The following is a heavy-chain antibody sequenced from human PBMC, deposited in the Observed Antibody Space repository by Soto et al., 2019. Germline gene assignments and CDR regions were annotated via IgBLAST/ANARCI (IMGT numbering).Heavy chain of an antibody. Sequence: SETLSLTCTVSGGSISSYYWSWIRQPPGKGLEWIGYIYYSGSTNYNPSLKSRVTISVDTSKNQFSLKLSSVTAAVTAVYYCARAAVAPGIAAAGRPSTNWFDPWGQGTLVTVSS. V-gene: IGHV4-59*01. J-gene: IGHJ5*02. D-gene: IGHD6-13*01. CDR3: ARAAVAPGIAAAGRPSTNWFDP. CDR1: GGSISSYY. CDR2: IYYSGST.